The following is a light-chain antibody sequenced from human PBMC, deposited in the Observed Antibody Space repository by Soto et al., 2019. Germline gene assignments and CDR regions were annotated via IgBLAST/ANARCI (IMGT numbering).Light chain of an antibody. CDR1: QGVSSN. Sequence: EIVMTQSPATLSVSPGERATLSCRAGQGVSSNLAWYQQKPGQAPRLRIYAAATSATGIPARFSGSGFRTDFTLTISSLQAEDVAVYYCQQYFSNPVTFGGGTKVDIK. J-gene: IGKJ4*01. V-gene: IGKV3-15*01. CDR3: QQYFSNPVT. CDR2: AAA.